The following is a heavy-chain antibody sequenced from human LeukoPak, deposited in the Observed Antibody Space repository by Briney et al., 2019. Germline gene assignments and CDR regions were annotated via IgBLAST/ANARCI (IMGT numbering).Heavy chain of an antibody. CDR1: GGSISSYY. D-gene: IGHD2-15*01. V-gene: IGHV3-9*01. CDR2: ISYGSDTI. CDR3: AKDRGGSSQLGDAFDV. Sequence: LSLTCTVSGGSISSYYWSWIRQPPGKGLEWVSGISYGSDTIGYVDSVKGRFTISRDNAKNSLYLQMNSLRTDDTALYYCAKDRGGSSQLGDAFDVWGQGTMVSVSS. J-gene: IGHJ3*01.